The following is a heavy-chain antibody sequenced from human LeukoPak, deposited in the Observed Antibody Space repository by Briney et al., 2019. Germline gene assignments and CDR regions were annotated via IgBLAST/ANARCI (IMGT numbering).Heavy chain of an antibody. V-gene: IGHV3-30*02. CDR1: GFTFSSYG. D-gene: IGHD3-10*01. CDR2: IRYDRSNK. Sequence: GGSLRLSCAASGFTFSSYGMHSVRQAPGKGLEWVAFIRYDRSNKYYADSVKGRFTISRDNSKNTLYLQMNSLRAEDTAVYYSAKSVTTMVRGYFDYWGPGTLVTVSS. J-gene: IGHJ4*02. CDR3: AKSVTTMVRGYFDY.